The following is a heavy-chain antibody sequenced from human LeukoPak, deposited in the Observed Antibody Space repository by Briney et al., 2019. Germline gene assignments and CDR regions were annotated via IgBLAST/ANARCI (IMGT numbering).Heavy chain of an antibody. D-gene: IGHD6-13*01. CDR3: ARGVGSSWPGWFDP. CDR2: ISHSGRTI. J-gene: IGHJ5*02. Sequence: GGSLRLSCAASGFTFSNYELNWVRQAPGKGLEWVSYISHSGRTIYSADSAKGRFTISTDNAKNSLYLQMNSLRAEDTAVYYCARGVGSSWPGWFDPWGQGTLVTVSS. V-gene: IGHV3-48*03. CDR1: GFTFSNYE.